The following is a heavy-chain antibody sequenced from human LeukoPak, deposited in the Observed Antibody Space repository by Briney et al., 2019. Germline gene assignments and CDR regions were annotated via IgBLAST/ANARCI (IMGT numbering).Heavy chain of an antibody. D-gene: IGHD1-26*01. Sequence: GGSLRLSCAASGFTFSSYWMAWVRQAPGKGLEWVSNINGDGSIENYVHSVRGRFSIFRHNAKDALYLQMNSLRVDDTAIYYCARDPIVGDTGGGDYWGQGTLVTVSS. CDR1: GFTFSSYW. V-gene: IGHV3-7*01. CDR2: INGDGSIE. J-gene: IGHJ4*02. CDR3: ARDPIVGDTGGGDY.